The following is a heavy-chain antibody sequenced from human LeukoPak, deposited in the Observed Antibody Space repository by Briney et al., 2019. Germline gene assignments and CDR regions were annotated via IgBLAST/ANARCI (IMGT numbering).Heavy chain of an antibody. CDR1: GGSISSSSYY. J-gene: IGHJ4*02. Sequence: SETLSLTCTVSGGSISSSSYYWSWIRQPPGKGLEWIGHIYYSGSTNYNPSLKSRVTISVDTSKNQFSLKLSSVTAADTAMYYCARGNYSSWQSYYFDYWGQGTLVTVSS. CDR3: ARGNYSSWQSYYFDY. D-gene: IGHD6-13*01. V-gene: IGHV4-61*01. CDR2: IYYSGST.